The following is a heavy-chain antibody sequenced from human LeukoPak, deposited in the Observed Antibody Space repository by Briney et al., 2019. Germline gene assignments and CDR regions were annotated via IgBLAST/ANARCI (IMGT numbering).Heavy chain of an antibody. CDR2: FDPEDGET. CDR1: GYTLTELS. Sequence: GASVKVSCKVSGYTLTELSMHWVRQAPGKGLEWMGGFDPEDGETIYAQKFQGRVTMTEDTSTDTAYMELSSLRSEDTAVYYCATEQRGFLEWLPTWYYFDYWGQGTLVTVSS. V-gene: IGHV1-24*01. J-gene: IGHJ4*02. CDR3: ATEQRGFLEWLPTWYYFDY. D-gene: IGHD3-3*01.